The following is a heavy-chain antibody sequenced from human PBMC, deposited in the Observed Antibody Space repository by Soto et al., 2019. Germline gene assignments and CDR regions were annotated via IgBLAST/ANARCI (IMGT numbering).Heavy chain of an antibody. CDR3: VKASTYSSSQGWFDP. CDR2: ISWNSGNI. CDR1: GFSFDGYA. J-gene: IGHJ5*02. V-gene: IGHV3-9*01. D-gene: IGHD6-6*01. Sequence: GGSLRLSCAASGFSFDGYAMNWVRQPPGKGLEWVSGISWNSGNIDYADSAKGRFTISRDNAKNSLYLQMNSLRAEDTALYYCVKASTYSSSQGWFDPWGQGTMVTVSS.